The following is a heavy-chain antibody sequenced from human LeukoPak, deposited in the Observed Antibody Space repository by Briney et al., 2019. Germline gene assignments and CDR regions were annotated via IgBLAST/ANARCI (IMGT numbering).Heavy chain of an antibody. Sequence: SETLSLTCTVSGGSISDYYWSWIRQPAGKGLEWIGRIYQWSTNYNPSLKSRVTMSVDTSKNQFSLKLSSVTAADTAVYYCASSEGPHSSSSYWGQGTLVTVSS. CDR3: ASSEGPHSSSSY. D-gene: IGHD6-6*01. CDR2: IYQWST. CDR1: GGSISDYY. V-gene: IGHV4-4*07. J-gene: IGHJ4*02.